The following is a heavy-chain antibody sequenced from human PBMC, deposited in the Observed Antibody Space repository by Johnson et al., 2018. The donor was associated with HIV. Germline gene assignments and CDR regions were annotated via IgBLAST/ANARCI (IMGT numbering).Heavy chain of an antibody. CDR3: ARGISNWNYFDDDAFDI. V-gene: IGHV3-30*14. CDR2: LSYDGSNK. Sequence: QVQLVESGGGVVQPGRSLRLSCAVSGFTFRTYAMPWVRQAPGKGLEWVAVLSYDGSNKYYADSVKGRFTISRDNSKNTLYLQMNSLRAEDTAVYYCARGISNWNYFDDDAFDIWGQGTMVTVSS. J-gene: IGHJ3*02. D-gene: IGHD1-7*01. CDR1: GFTFRTYA.